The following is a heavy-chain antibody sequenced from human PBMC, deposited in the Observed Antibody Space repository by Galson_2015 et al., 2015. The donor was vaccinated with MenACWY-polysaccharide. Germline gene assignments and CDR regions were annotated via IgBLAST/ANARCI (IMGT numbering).Heavy chain of an antibody. CDR3: AREEYSSSFHYFDY. Sequence: SGKVSCKASGYTFTTYGISWVRQAPGQGLEWMGWSSGYDGHTIYAQKLQARVTMTTDTSTSTADMELRSLRSDDTAVYYCAREEYSSSFHYFDYWGQGTLVTVSS. D-gene: IGHD6-6*01. J-gene: IGHJ4*02. CDR1: GYTFTTYG. V-gene: IGHV1-18*01. CDR2: SSGYDGHT.